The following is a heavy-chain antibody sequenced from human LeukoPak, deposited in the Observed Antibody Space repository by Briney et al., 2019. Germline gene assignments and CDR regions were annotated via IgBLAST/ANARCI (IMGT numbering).Heavy chain of an antibody. J-gene: IGHJ4*02. D-gene: IGHD2-15*01. CDR2: IKQDGSEK. V-gene: IGHV3-7*04. CDR1: GFTFSNAW. CDR3: ARGEDIVVVVAAMSPFDY. Sequence: GGSLRLSCAVSGFTFSNAWMSWVRQAPGKGLEWVANIKQDGSEKYYVDSVKGRFTISRDNAKNSLYLQMNSLRAEDTAVYYCARGEDIVVVVAAMSPFDYWGQGTLVTVSS.